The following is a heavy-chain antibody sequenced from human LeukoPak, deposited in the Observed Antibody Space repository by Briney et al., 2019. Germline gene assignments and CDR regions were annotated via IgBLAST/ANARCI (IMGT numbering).Heavy chain of an antibody. CDR2: GHYSGNT. Sequence: SETLSLTCTVSGTSITSYYWNWIRQAAGQGPEWIGYGHYSGNTKYNPPLKSRVTISVDTSKNQFSLRLSSVTAADTAVYFCAKWASDNRAFDLWGQGTLVTVSS. V-gene: IGHV4-59*01. J-gene: IGHJ4*02. CDR1: GTSITSYY. D-gene: IGHD2-8*01. CDR3: AKWASDNRAFDL.